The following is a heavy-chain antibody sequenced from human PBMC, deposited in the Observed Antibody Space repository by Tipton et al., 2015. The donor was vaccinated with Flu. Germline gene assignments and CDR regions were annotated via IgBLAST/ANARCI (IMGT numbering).Heavy chain of an antibody. CDR1: GFIVGSNY. Sequence: QLVQSGGGLIQPGGSLRLSCAASGFIVGSNYMSWVRQAPGKGLEWVSSINWVSSAMDYADSVRGRFTISRDNAKNSLYLQMKSLRDEDTAVYYCARWRPGYGFGLFDLWGQGTLVTVSS. CDR2: INWVSSAM. D-gene: IGHD5-12*01. CDR3: ARWRPGYGFGLFDL. V-gene: IGHV3-48*02. J-gene: IGHJ5*02.